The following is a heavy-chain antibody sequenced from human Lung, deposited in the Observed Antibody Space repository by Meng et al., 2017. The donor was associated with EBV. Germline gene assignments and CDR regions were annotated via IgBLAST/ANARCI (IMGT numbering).Heavy chain of an antibody. Sequence: QVPLQGSGPGLGKPSQTLSLTCTVLGGSVDSGAYYWSWIRQRPGKGLEWIGYIYYSGSTFYTPSLKSRATLSVDTSKNQFSLKLNSVTAADTAVYYCARLRLVWMFDYWGQGALVTVSS. CDR1: GGSVDSGAYY. CDR3: ARLRLVWMFDY. CDR2: IYYSGST. V-gene: IGHV4-31*03. J-gene: IGHJ4*02. D-gene: IGHD6-19*01.